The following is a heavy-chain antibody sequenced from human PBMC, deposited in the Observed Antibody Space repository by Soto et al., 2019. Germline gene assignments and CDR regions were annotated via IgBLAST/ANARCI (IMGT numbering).Heavy chain of an antibody. J-gene: IGHJ4*02. CDR3: ARGSGGWCSGWYRGQVGYFDY. CDR2: IKQDGSEK. Sequence: GGSLRLSCAASGFTFSSYWMSWVRQAPGKGLEWVANIKQDGSEKYYVDSVKGRFTISRDNAKNSLYLQMNSLRAEDTAVYYCARGSGGWCSGWYRGQVGYFDYWGQGTLVTVSS. D-gene: IGHD6-19*01. CDR1: GFTFSSYW. V-gene: IGHV3-7*04.